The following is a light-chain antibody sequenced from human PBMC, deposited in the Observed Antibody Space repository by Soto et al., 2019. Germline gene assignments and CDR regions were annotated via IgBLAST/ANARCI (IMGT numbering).Light chain of an antibody. CDR3: QQYNNWPPVT. V-gene: IGKV3-15*01. J-gene: IGKJ1*01. CDR2: AGS. Sequence: EIVLTQSPGTLSLSPGDRVTLSCRASQSISINLAWYQHKPGQAPRLLIHAGSTRATGIPARFSGSGSGTEFTLTISSLQSEDFAVYYCQQYNNWPPVTFGQGTKVDIK. CDR1: QSISIN.